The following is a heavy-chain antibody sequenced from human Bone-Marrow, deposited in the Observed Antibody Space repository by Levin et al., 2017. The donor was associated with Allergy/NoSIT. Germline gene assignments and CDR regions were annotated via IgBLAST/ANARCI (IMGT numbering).Heavy chain of an antibody. CDR2: ISGSGGST. V-gene: IGHV3-23*01. CDR1: GFTFSSYA. Sequence: GESLKISCAASGFTFSSYAMSWVRQAPGKGLEWVSAISGSGGSTYYADSVKGRFTISRDNSKNTLYLQMNSLRAEDTAVYYCAKATVTTSPRGWFDPWGQGTLVTVSS. J-gene: IGHJ5*02. CDR3: AKATVTTSPRGWFDP. D-gene: IGHD4-11*01.